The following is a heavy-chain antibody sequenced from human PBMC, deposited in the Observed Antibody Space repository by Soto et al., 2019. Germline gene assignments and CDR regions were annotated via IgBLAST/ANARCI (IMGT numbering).Heavy chain of an antibody. D-gene: IGHD3-3*01. CDR2: IYSGGST. Sequence: GGSLRLSCAASGFTVSSNYMSWVRQAPGKGLEWVSVIYSGGSTYYADSVKGRFTISRDNSKNTRYLQMNSLRAEDTAVYYCASKRFTIFGVVINWGQGTLVTVSS. CDR1: GFTVSSNY. V-gene: IGHV3-66*01. J-gene: IGHJ4*02. CDR3: ASKRFTIFGVVIN.